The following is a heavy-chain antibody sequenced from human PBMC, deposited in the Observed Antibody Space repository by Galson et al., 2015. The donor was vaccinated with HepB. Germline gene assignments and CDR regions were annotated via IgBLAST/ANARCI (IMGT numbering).Heavy chain of an antibody. Sequence: SVKVSCKASGYTFTSYAMNWVRQAPGQGLEWMGWINTNTGNPTYAQGFTGRFVFSLDTSVSTAYLQISSLKAEDTAVYYCARRGDDFWSGYYTAQPTSIDYWGQGTLVTVSS. CDR3: ARRGDDFWSGYYTAQPTSIDY. CDR2: INTNTGNP. D-gene: IGHD3-3*01. V-gene: IGHV7-4-1*02. J-gene: IGHJ4*02. CDR1: GYTFTSYA.